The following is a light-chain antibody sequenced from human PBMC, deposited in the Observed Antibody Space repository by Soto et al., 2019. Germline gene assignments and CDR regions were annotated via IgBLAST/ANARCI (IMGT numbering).Light chain of an antibody. Sequence: QSALTQPASVSGSPGQSITISCTGTSSDVDGYKYVSWYQQHPGKAPKLMIYAVSNRPSGVTNRFSGSKSCDTASLTISGLQAEDEVDHYCSSYTSRSTFWVFGGGTKLTVL. V-gene: IGLV2-14*01. J-gene: IGLJ3*02. CDR1: SSDVDGYKY. CDR2: AVS. CDR3: SSYTSRSTFWV.